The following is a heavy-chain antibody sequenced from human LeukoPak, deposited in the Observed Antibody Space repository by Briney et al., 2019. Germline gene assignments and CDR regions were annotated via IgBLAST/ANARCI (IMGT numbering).Heavy chain of an antibody. CDR2: MNPNSGNT. V-gene: IGHV1-8*01. Sequence: ASVKVSCKASGYTFTSYDINWVRQATGQGLEWMGWMNPNSGNTGYAQKFQGRVTMTRNTSISTAYMELSSLRSEDTAVYYCARLVRYCSSTSCYTPLGYWGQGTLVTVSS. CDR1: GYTFTSYD. D-gene: IGHD2-2*02. J-gene: IGHJ4*02. CDR3: ARLVRYCSSTSCYTPLGY.